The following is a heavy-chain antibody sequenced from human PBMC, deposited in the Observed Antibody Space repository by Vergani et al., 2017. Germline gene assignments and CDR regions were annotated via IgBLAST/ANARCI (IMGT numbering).Heavy chain of an antibody. J-gene: IGHJ1*01. V-gene: IGHV3-15*01. CDR1: GFTFSNAW. D-gene: IGHD1-26*01. CDR2: IKRKTDGGTT. Sequence: EVKLVESGGGLVKPGGSLRLSCAASGFTFSNAWMSWVRKAPGKGLEWVGRIKRKTDGGTTDYAAPVKGRFTISRDDSKNTLYLQMNSLKTEDTAVYYCTTVGDNGSYFWTEYLQHWGQGTLVTVSS. CDR3: TTVGDNGSYFWTEYLQH.